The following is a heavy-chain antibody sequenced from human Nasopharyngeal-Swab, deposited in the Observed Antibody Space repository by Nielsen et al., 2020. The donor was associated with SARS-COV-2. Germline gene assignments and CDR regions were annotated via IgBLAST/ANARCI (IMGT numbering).Heavy chain of an antibody. CDR3: AKDWGLWLQAYYFDY. J-gene: IGHJ4*02. D-gene: IGHD5-18*01. V-gene: IGHV3-23*01. Sequence: SLRLSCAASAFTFSSCTFHWVRQAPGKGLEWVSAISGSGGSTYYADSVKGRFTISRDNSKNTLYLQMNSLRAEDTAVYYCAKDWGLWLQAYYFDYWGQGTLVTVSS. CDR1: AFTFSSCT. CDR2: ISGSGGST.